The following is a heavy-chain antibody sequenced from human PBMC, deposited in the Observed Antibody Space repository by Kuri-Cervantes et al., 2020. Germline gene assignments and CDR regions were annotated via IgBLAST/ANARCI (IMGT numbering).Heavy chain of an antibody. CDR1: GFTFSSYA. Sequence: LSLTCAASGFTFSSYAMHWVRQAPGKGLEWVAVISYDGSNKYYADSVKGRFTISRDNSKNTLYLQMNSLRAEDTAVYYCAKSGTDTAMVNFDYWGQGTLVTVSS. CDR3: AKSGTDTAMVNFDY. CDR2: ISYDGSNK. D-gene: IGHD5-18*01. V-gene: IGHV3-30*01. J-gene: IGHJ4*02.